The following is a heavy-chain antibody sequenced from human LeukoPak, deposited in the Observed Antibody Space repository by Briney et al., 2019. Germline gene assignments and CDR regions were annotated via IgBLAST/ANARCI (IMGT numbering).Heavy chain of an antibody. Sequence: GGSLRLSCAASGFIFNNFSMNWGRQAPGKGLEWVATISKNGVDTYYAVSVRGRFFTSRDNSRNKVYLQMNGLRAEDTAVYYCAKDRRQDYGDYGRIDYWGQGTLVTVSS. CDR1: GFIFNNFS. V-gene: IGHV3-23*01. CDR3: AKDRRQDYGDYGRIDY. CDR2: ISKNGVDT. J-gene: IGHJ4*02. D-gene: IGHD4-17*01.